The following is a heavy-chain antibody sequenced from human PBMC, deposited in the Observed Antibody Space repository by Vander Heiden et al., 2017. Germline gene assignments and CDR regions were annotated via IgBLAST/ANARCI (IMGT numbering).Heavy chain of an antibody. V-gene: IGHV3-30*18. CDR2: ISYHGKIT. J-gene: IGHJ4*02. CDR3: AKDPDLDY. Sequence: QVQLVESGGGVVQPGESLRLSCAASGFTFSSYGMYWVRQAPGKGLEWVAAISYHGKITYYADSVKGRFTFSRDNSKNTVYLQMNSLRAEDTAVYYCAKDPDLDYWGQGTLVTVSS. CDR1: GFTFSSYG.